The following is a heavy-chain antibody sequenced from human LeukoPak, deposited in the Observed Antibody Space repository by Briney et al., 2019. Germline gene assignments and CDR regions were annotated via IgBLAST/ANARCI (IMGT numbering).Heavy chain of an antibody. Sequence: SGGSLRLSCTSPGFTFSDYALSWVRQAPGKGRGWVSLINKKGLREIAEYVESVEGSFSLSRDASKSILYLQMSSLQTQDTAVYYCTRAGIVATIGYGMDVWGQGTTVTVSS. CDR2: INKKGLREIA. V-gene: IGHV3-49*04. CDR1: GFTFSDYA. J-gene: IGHJ6*01. D-gene: IGHD5-12*01. CDR3: TRAGIVATIGYGMDV.